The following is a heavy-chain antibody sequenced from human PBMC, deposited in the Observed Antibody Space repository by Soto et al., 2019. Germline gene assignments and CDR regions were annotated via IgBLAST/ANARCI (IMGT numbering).Heavy chain of an antibody. CDR2: MNPNSGNT. V-gene: IGHV1-8*01. CDR1: GYTFTSYD. Sequence: QVQLVQSGAEVKKPGASVKVSCKASGYTFTSYDINWVRQATGQGLEWMGWMNPNSGNTGYAQKFQGRVTMTRNTPIGTAYMELSSLRSEDTAVYYCARAEGELYTIRNYYYGMDVWGQGTTVTVPS. CDR3: ARAEGELYTIRNYYYGMDV. J-gene: IGHJ6*02. D-gene: IGHD1-26*01.